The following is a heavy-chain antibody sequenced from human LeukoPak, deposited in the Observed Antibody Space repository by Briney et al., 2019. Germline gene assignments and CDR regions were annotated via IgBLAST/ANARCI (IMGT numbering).Heavy chain of an antibody. J-gene: IGHJ4*02. CDR3: ARDYSGYYRYFDY. V-gene: IGHV1-46*01. Sequence: ASVKVSCKASRATFSNYAISWVRQAPGQGLEWMGIINPSGGSTSYAQKFQGRVTMTRDTSTSTVYMELSSLRSEDTAVYYCARDYSGYYRYFDYWGQGTLVTVSS. CDR2: INPSGGST. CDR1: RATFSNYA. D-gene: IGHD3-22*01.